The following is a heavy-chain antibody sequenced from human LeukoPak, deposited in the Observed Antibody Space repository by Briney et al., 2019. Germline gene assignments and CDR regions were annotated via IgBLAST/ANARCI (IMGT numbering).Heavy chain of an antibody. CDR3: AKDYSGSYYAFDY. D-gene: IGHD1-26*01. V-gene: IGHV3-23*01. CDR1: GFTFSSYA. Sequence: GGSLRLSCAASGFTFSSYAMRWVRQAPGKGLEWVSPIRDSGGNTYYADSVKGRFTISRENSKNTLYLQINTLRPEHSAVYCCAKDYSGSYYAFDYWGQGTLVTVSS. J-gene: IGHJ4*02. CDR2: IRDSGGNT.